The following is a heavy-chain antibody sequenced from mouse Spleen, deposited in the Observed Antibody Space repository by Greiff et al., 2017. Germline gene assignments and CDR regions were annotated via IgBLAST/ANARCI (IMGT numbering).Heavy chain of an antibody. CDR1: GYTFTSYY. D-gene: IGHD2-1*01. Sequence: VQLQESGPELVKPGASVKMSCKASGYTFTSYYIHWVKQRPGQGLEWIGWIYPGDGSTKYNEKFKGKTTLTADKSSSTAYMLLSSLTSEDSAIYFCAREGNYLAWFAYWGQGTLVTVSA. V-gene: IGHV1S56*01. CDR3: AREGNYLAWFAY. CDR2: IYPGDGST. J-gene: IGHJ3*01.